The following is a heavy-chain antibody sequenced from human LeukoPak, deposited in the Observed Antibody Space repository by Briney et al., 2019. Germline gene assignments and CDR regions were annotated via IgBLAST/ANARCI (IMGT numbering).Heavy chain of an antibody. CDR3: SRHGIYCFDY. D-gene: IGHD1-1*01. J-gene: IGHJ4*02. CDR1: GFTFSRYW. CDR2: IMPDGSEQ. Sequence: PGGSLRLSCAASGFTFSRYWMSWVRQVPRKGLECVAHIMPDGSEQDYVDSVKGRFTISRDNAKNSLYLQMNSLRAEDTAVYYCSRHGIYCFDYWGQGALVAVSS. V-gene: IGHV3-7*03.